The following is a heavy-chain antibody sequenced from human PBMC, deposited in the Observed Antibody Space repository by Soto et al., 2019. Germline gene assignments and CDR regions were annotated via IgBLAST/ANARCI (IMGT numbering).Heavy chain of an antibody. Sequence: SVKVSCKASAGSFSSYAISWVRQAPGQGLEWMGGIIPIFGTANYAQKFQGRVTITADKSTSTAYMELSSLRSEDTAVYYCAHGDVTYFFDYWGQGTLVTVSS. V-gene: IGHV1-69*06. D-gene: IGHD2-21*02. CDR2: IIPIFGTA. CDR1: AGSFSSYA. CDR3: AHGDVTYFFDY. J-gene: IGHJ4*02.